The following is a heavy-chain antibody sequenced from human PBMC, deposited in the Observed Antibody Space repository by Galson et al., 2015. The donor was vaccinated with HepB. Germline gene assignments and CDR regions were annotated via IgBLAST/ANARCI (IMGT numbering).Heavy chain of an antibody. CDR1: GASISSSLYY. CDR2: IYYTGKT. D-gene: IGHD5-18*01. V-gene: IGHV4-39*07. J-gene: IGHJ4*02. Sequence: LSLTCTVSGASISSSLYYWVWVRPPPERGQEGTGSIYYTGKTYHNSSLNSRVTISADMSKNQFSLKVNSVTAADTAVYYCARAAGDSSTYANDYWGQGALVTVSS. CDR3: ARAAGDSSTYANDY.